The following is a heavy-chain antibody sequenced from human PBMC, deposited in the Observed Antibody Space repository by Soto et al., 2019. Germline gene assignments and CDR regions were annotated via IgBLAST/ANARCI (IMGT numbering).Heavy chain of an antibody. CDR2: ISAYNGNT. CDR1: GYTFTSYG. D-gene: IGHD2-8*01. CDR3: ARDAPYCTNGPGCWFDP. V-gene: IGHV1-18*01. J-gene: IGHJ5*02. Sequence: ASVKVSCKASGYTFTSYGISWLRQAPGQGLEWMGWISAYNGNTNYAQKLQGRVTMTTDTSTSTAYMELRSLRSDDTAVYYCARDAPYCTNGPGCWFDPWGQGTLVTVSS.